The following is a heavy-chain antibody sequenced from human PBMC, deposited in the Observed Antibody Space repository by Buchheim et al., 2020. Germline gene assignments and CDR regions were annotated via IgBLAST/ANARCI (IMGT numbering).Heavy chain of an antibody. D-gene: IGHD2-15*01. V-gene: IGHV3-23*01. J-gene: IGHJ6*02. CDR3: ARDGVRGYCSGGSCRGVYYYYYYGMDV. CDR2: ISGSGGST. Sequence: EVQLLESGGGLVQPGGSLRLSCAASGFTFSSYAMSWVRQAPGKGLEWVSAISGSGGSTYYADSVKGRFTISRDNAKNSLYLQMNSLRAEDTAVYYCARDGVRGYCSGGSCRGVYYYYYYGMDVWGQGTT. CDR1: GFTFSSYA.